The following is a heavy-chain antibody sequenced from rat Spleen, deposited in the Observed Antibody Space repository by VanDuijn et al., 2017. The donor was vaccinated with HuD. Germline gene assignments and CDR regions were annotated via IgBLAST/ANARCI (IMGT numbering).Heavy chain of an antibody. V-gene: IGHV5-7*01. CDR1: GFTFSKYD. Sequence: EVQVVESGGGIVQPGRSMKLSCAASGFTFSKYDMVWVRQAPTKGLKWVASISYDGSTPYYRDSVKGRFTISRDNAKSTLYLQMNSLRSEDTATYYCARKTAIYNWFPYWGQGTLVTVSS. D-gene: IGHD1-2*01. CDR2: ISYDGSTP. CDR3: ARKTAIYNWFPY. J-gene: IGHJ3*01.